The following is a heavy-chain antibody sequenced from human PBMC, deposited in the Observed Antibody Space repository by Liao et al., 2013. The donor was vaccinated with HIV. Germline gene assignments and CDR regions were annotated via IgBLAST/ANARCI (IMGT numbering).Heavy chain of an antibody. Sequence: QVQLQESGPGLVKPSQTLSLTCTVSGGSISSGSYYWSWIRQPAGKGLEWLGRIYTSGSTNYNPSLKSRVTMSVDTSKNQFSLKLSSVTAADTAVYYCARVDQYYDFWSGYENWFDPWGQGTLVTVSS. D-gene: IGHD3-3*01. CDR1: GGSISSGSYY. V-gene: IGHV4-61*02. J-gene: IGHJ5*02. CDR3: ARVDQYYDFWSGYENWFDP. CDR2: IYTSGST.